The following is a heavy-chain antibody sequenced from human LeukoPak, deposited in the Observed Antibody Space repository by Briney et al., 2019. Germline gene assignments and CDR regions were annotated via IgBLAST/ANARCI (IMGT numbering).Heavy chain of an antibody. D-gene: IGHD1-26*01. V-gene: IGHV3-66*01. CDR1: GFGISASF. Sequence: GGSLRLSCAASGFGISASFINWVRQAPGKGLEWVSLLSRGDSAFYADSVKGRFTLSRDNSKNTLYLQMNSLRAEDTAVYYCAKADKELLNFDYWGQGTLVTVSS. CDR2: LSRGDSA. CDR3: AKADKELLNFDY. J-gene: IGHJ4*02.